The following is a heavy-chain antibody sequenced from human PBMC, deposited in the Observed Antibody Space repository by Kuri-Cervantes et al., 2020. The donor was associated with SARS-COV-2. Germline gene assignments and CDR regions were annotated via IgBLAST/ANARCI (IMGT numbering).Heavy chain of an antibody. V-gene: IGHV1-18*04. J-gene: IGHJ6*02. D-gene: IGHD3-9*01. CDR2: ISAYNGNT. CDR3: ARLPFNYDIFTGYYYYYGMDV. Sequence: ASVKVSCKASGYTFTSYSISWVRQAPGQGLEWMGWISAYNGNTNYAQKLQGRVTMTTDTSTSTAYMELRSLRSDYPAVYYCARLPFNYDIFTGYYYYYGMDVWGQGTTVTVSS. CDR1: GYTFTSYS.